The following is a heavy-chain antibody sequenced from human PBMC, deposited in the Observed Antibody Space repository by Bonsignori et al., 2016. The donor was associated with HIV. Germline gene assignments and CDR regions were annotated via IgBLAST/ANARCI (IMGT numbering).Heavy chain of an antibody. V-gene: IGHV3-48*03. CDR3: ARDNPEVPAASYFDY. J-gene: IGHJ4*02. D-gene: IGHD2-2*01. Sequence: WIRQPPGKGLEWVSYISSSGSTIYYADSVKGRFTISRDNAKNSLYLQMNSLRAEDTAVYYCARDNPEVPAASYFDYWGQGTLVTVSS. CDR2: ISSSGSTI.